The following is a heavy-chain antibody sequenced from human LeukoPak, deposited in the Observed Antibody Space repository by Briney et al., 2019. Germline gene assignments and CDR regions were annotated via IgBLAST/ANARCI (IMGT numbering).Heavy chain of an antibody. CDR1: GYTFTGYY. Sequence: ASVKVSCKASGYTFTGYYMHWVRQAPGQGLEWMGWINPNSGGTNYAQKFQGRVTMTRDTSISTAYMELSRLRSDDTAVYYCAGVNKYQLLYDAFDIWGQGTMVTVSS. V-gene: IGHV1-2*02. D-gene: IGHD2-2*01. CDR3: AGVNKYQLLYDAFDI. CDR2: INPNSGGT. J-gene: IGHJ3*02.